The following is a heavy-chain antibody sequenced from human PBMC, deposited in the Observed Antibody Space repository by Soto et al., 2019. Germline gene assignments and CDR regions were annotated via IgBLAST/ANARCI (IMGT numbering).Heavy chain of an antibody. J-gene: IGHJ5*02. CDR2: INPNSGGT. CDR1: GYTFTGYY. Sequence: ASVKVSCKASGYTFTGYYMHWVRHAPGQGLEWMGWINPNSGGTNYAQKFQGRVTMTRDTSISTAYMELSRLRSDDTAVYYCARGGSSGVTRWFDPWGQGTLVTVSS. D-gene: IGHD6-19*01. V-gene: IGHV1-2*02. CDR3: ARGGSSGVTRWFDP.